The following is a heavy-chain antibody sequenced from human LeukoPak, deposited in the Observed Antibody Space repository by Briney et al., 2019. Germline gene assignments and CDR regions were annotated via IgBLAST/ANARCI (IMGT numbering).Heavy chain of an antibody. CDR1: GGSISSYY. Sequence: PSETLSLTCTVSGGSISSYYWSWIRQPPGKGLEWIGYIYYSGSTNYNPSLKSRVTISVDTSKNQFSLKLSSVTAADTAVYYCARRAGRIAVAGSGSFDYWGQGTLVTVSS. CDR2: IYYSGST. V-gene: IGHV4-59*08. D-gene: IGHD6-19*01. J-gene: IGHJ4*02. CDR3: ARRAGRIAVAGSGSFDY.